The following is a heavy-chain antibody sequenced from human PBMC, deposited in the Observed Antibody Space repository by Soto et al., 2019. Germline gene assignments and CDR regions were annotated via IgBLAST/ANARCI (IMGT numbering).Heavy chain of an antibody. CDR1: GFTVSSNY. J-gene: IGHJ4*02. D-gene: IGHD6-13*01. Sequence: EVQLVESGGGLVQPGGSLRLSCAASGFTVSSNYMSWVRQAPGKGLEWVSVIYSGGSTYYADSVKGRFTISRDNSKNTQYLQMNSLGAEGTAVYYCAIVPRGLAARPLDSWGQGTLVTVSS. V-gene: IGHV3-66*01. CDR2: IYSGGST. CDR3: AIVPRGLAARPLDS.